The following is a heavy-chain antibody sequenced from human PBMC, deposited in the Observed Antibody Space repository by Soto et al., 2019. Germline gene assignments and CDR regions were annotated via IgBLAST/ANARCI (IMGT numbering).Heavy chain of an antibody. CDR2: IYYSGST. CDR3: ARDDYYYDSGGGMDV. D-gene: IGHD3-22*01. CDR1: GGSISSSSYY. V-gene: IGHV4-39*02. J-gene: IGHJ6*02. Sequence: SETLSLTCTVSGGSISSSSYYWGWIRQPPGKGLEWIGSIYYSGSTYYNPSLKSRVTISVDTSKNQFSLKLSSVTAADTAVYCCARDDYYYDSGGGMDVWGQGTTVTVSS.